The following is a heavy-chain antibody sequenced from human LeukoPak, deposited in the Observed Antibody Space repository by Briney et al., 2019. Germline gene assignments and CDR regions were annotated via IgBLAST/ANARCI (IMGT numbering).Heavy chain of an antibody. D-gene: IGHD3-22*01. Sequence: GGSLRLSCAASGFTFSGYSMNWVRQAPGKGLEWVSSISSSSSYIYYADSVKGRFTISRDNAKNSLYLQMNSLRAEDTAVYYCAREDSSGYYYFDYWGQGTLVTVSS. CDR3: AREDSSGYYYFDY. V-gene: IGHV3-21*01. CDR2: ISSSSSYI. CDR1: GFTFSGYS. J-gene: IGHJ4*02.